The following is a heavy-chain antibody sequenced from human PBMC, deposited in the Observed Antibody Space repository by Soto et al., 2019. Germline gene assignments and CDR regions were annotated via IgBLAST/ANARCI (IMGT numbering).Heavy chain of an antibody. V-gene: IGHV3-30*18. CDR2: ISYDGSNK. CDR3: AKGRINYYGSGNTNWFDP. Sequence: GGSLRLSCAASGFTFSSYGMHWVRQAPGKGLEWVAVISYDGSNKYYADSVKGRFTISRDNSKNTLYLQMNSLRAEDTAVYYCAKGRINYYGSGNTNWFDPWGQGTLVTVSS. J-gene: IGHJ5*02. CDR1: GFTFSSYG. D-gene: IGHD3-10*01.